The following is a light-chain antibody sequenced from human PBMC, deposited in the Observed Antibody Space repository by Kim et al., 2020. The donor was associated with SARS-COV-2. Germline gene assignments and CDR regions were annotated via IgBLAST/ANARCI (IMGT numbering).Light chain of an antibody. J-gene: IGKJ1*01. CDR3: QQYNDYSWT. V-gene: IGKV1-5*01. Sequence: AYVGDRVTITCRASQSISTWLAWYQQKPGKAPNLLIYDASSLESGVPSRFSGSGSGTDFTLTISSLQPDDFATYYCQQYNDYSWTFGQGTKVDIK. CDR1: QSISTW. CDR2: DAS.